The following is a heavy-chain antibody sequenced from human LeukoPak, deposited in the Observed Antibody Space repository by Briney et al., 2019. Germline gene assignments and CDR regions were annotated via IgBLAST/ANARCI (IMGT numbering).Heavy chain of an antibody. CDR1: GFTFSSYA. J-gene: IGHJ4*02. CDR3: AKDLGYYDSSGLADY. D-gene: IGHD3-22*01. Sequence: LAGGSLRLSCAASGFTFSSYAMSWVRQAPGKGLEWVSAISGSGGSTYYADSVKGRFTISRDNSKNTLYLQMNSLRAEDTAVYYCAKDLGYYDSSGLADYWGQGTLVTVSS. CDR2: ISGSGGST. V-gene: IGHV3-23*01.